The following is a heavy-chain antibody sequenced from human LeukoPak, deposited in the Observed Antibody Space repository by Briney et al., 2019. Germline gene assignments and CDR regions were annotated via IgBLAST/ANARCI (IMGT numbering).Heavy chain of an antibody. CDR2: IYYSGST. CDR3: ANTVVVPDYHYMDV. D-gene: IGHD2-2*01. J-gene: IGHJ6*03. V-gene: IGHV4-39*06. CDR1: GGSISSSSYY. Sequence: PSETLSLTCTVSGGSISSSSYYWGWIRQPPGKGLEWIGSIYYSGSTYYNPSLKSRVTISVDTSKNQFPLKLSSVTAADTAVYYCANTVVVPDYHYMDVWGKGTTVTVSS.